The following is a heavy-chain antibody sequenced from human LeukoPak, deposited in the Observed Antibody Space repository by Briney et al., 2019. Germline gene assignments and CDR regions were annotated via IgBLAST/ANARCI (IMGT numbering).Heavy chain of an antibody. J-gene: IGHJ4*02. D-gene: IGHD3-3*01. V-gene: IGHV1-8*03. CDR3: ARGPGDFWSGYYKV. CDR2: MNPNSGNT. Sequence: ASVKVSCKASGYTFTSYDINWVRQATGQGLEWMGWMNPNSGNTGYAQKFQGRLTITRNTSISTAYMELSSLRSEDTAVYYCARGPGDFWSGYYKVWGQGTLVTVSS. CDR1: GYTFTSYD.